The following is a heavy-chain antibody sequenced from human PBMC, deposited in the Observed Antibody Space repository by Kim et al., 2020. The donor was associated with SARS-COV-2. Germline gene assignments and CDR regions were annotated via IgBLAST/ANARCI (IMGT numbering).Heavy chain of an antibody. D-gene: IGHD3-22*01. CDR2: IDPSDSYT. CDR1: GYSFTSYW. Sequence: GESLQISCKGSGYSFTSYWISWVRQMPGKGLDWMGRIDPSDSYTNYSPSFQGHVTISADKSISTAYLQWSSLKASDTAMYYCARHGQYYYDSSGFDYWGQGTLVTVSS. V-gene: IGHV5-10-1*01. CDR3: ARHGQYYYDSSGFDY. J-gene: IGHJ4*02.